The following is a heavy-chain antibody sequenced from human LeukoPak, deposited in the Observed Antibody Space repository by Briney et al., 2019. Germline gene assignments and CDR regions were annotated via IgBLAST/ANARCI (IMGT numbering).Heavy chain of an antibody. J-gene: IGHJ4*02. D-gene: IGHD5-24*01. CDR1: GFTFSSYA. V-gene: IGHV3-23*01. CDR3: ARWINLLDI. CDR2: IIANGDTT. Sequence: GGSLRLSCAASGFTFSSYAMTWVRQAPGKGLEWVSAIIANGDTTYYADAVKGRFTVSRDNSQNTLYLQMNSLRAEDTAVYYCARWINLLDIWGQGTLVTVSS.